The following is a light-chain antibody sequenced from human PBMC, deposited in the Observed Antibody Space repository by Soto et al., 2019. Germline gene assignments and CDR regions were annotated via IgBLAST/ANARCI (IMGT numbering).Light chain of an antibody. J-gene: IGLJ1*01. CDR2: EVT. CDR3: NSFRVSHLYV. CDR1: CSDIGGYNA. Sequence: SALTDPASVSWSPGQTITISCTGTCSDIGGYNAISWYQHHPGKAPNLIIYEVTHRPSGVSDRFSASKSGNTDSLTISGLQAEDEADYYCNSFRVSHLYVFGTGTKVTAL. V-gene: IGLV2-14*01.